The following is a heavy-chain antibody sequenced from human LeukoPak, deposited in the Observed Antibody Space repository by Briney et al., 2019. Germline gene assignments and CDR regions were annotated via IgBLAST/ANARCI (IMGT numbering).Heavy chain of an antibody. Sequence: GGSLRLSCAASGFTFSSYAMHWVRQAPGKGLEWVAVISYDGSNKYYADSVKGRFTISRDNSKNTLYLQMNSLRAEDTAVYYCARDRGIHGDYNWPLEYWGQGTLVTVSS. D-gene: IGHD4-17*01. CDR3: ARDRGIHGDYNWPLEY. V-gene: IGHV3-30-3*01. J-gene: IGHJ4*02. CDR1: GFTFSSYA. CDR2: ISYDGSNK.